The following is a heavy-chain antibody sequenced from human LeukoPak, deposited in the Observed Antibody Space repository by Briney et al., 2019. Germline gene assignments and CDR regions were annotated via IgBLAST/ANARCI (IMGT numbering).Heavy chain of an antibody. CDR2: IYYSGST. CDR3: ARVPDYGGDADAFDL. Sequence: PSETLSLTCTVSGGSISSYYWSWIRRPPGKALEGIGYIYYSGSTNYTPCLKSRVNISVDTSKNQFSLKLSSMTAADTAVYYCARVPDYGGDADAFDLWGQGTMVTVSS. D-gene: IGHD2-21*02. CDR1: GGSISSYY. V-gene: IGHV4-59*01. J-gene: IGHJ3*01.